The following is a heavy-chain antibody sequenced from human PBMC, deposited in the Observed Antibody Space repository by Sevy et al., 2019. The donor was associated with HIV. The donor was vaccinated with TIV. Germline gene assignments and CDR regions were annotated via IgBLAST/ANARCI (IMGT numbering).Heavy chain of an antibody. CDR2: ISSSSSYI. V-gene: IGHV3-21*01. J-gene: IGHJ3*02. D-gene: IGHD6-13*01. CDR1: GFTFSSYS. CDR3: ARAYIAAGRDGAFDI. Sequence: GGSLRLSCAASGFTFSSYSMNWVRQAPGKGLEWVSSISSSSSYIYYADSVKGRFTISRDNAKNSLYLQMNSLRAEDTAVYYCARAYIAAGRDGAFDIWGQGTMVTVSS.